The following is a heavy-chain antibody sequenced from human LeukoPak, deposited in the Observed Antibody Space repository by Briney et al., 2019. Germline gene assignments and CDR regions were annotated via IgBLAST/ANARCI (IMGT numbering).Heavy chain of an antibody. Sequence: GGSLRLSCVGSGSTFDDYAMHWVRQAPGKGLEWVSGISWNSGSIGYADSVKGRFTISRDNAKNSLYLQMNSLRAEDTAFYYCAKANGSGSPGDYWGQGTLVTVSS. CDR2: ISWNSGSI. CDR1: GSTFDDYA. D-gene: IGHD3-10*01. V-gene: IGHV3-9*01. J-gene: IGHJ4*02. CDR3: AKANGSGSPGDY.